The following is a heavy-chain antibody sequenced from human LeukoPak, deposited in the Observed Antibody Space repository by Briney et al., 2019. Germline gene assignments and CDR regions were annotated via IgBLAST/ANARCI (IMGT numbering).Heavy chain of an antibody. CDR1: GFXFNSYA. D-gene: IGHD1-1*01. V-gene: IGHV3-23*01. J-gene: IGHJ4*02. Sequence: GGSLRLSCAASGFXFNSYAMSWVRQAPGKGLEWVSSIGGSGDSTYYADSVKGRFTVSRDNSKNTLYLQMDSLSAEDTAVYYCARITTRYFDYWGQGTLVTVSS. CDR2: IGGSGDST. CDR3: ARITTRYFDY.